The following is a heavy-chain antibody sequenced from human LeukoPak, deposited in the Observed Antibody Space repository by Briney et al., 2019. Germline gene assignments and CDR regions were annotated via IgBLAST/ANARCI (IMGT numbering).Heavy chain of an antibody. CDR3: AKETYYYDSSGPIPEH. J-gene: IGHJ1*01. Sequence: TGGSLRLSCAASGFTFSSYGMHWVRQAPGKGLEWVAVISYDGSNKYYADSVKGRFTISRDNSKNTLYLQMNSLRAEDTAVYYCAKETYYYDSSGPIPEHGGQGTLVTVSS. V-gene: IGHV3-30*18. CDR1: GFTFSSYG. D-gene: IGHD3-22*01. CDR2: ISYDGSNK.